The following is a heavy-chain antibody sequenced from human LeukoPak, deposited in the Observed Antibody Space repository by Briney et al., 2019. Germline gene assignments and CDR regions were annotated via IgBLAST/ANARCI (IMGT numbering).Heavy chain of an antibody. CDR3: ARVSGGSYYYYYMDV. CDR1: GFTFSSYA. J-gene: IGHJ6*03. CDR2: INSDGSST. V-gene: IGHV3-74*01. Sequence: GGSLRLSCTASGFTFSSYAMSWVRQAPGKGLEWVSRINSDGSSTSYADSVKGRFTISRDNAKNTLYLQMNSLRAEDTAVYYCARVSGGSYYYYYMDVWGTGTTVTVSS. D-gene: IGHD1-26*01.